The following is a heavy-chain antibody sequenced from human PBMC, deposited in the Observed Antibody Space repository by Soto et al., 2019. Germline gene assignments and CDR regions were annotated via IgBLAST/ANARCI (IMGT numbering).Heavy chain of an antibody. D-gene: IGHD2-15*01. CDR1: GLTFSSFE. V-gene: IGHV3-48*03. Sequence: EVQLVESGGGLVQPGGSLRLSCAASGLTFSSFEMYWVRQAPGKGLEWISYIHPGGQTIFYAESVKARFTISRDNAEHSVYLQMNSLSAEDTAVYYCARRGSRWGRGTKVTVSS. CDR3: ARRGSR. CDR2: IHPGGQTI. J-gene: IGHJ3*01.